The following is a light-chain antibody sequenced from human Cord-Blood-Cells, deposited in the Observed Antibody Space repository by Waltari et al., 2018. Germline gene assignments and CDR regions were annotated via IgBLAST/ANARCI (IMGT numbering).Light chain of an antibody. CDR1: PSVLYSSNTKNY. CDR2: WAS. J-gene: IGKJ5*01. CDR3: QQYYSTPPIT. Sequence: DTVMTQSPAPLAVPLGERATIHCQSSPSVLYSSNTKNYLAWYQQKPGQPPKLLIYWASTRESGVPDRFSGSGSGTDFTLTISSLQAEDVAVYYCQQYYSTPPITFGQGTRLEIK. V-gene: IGKV4-1*01.